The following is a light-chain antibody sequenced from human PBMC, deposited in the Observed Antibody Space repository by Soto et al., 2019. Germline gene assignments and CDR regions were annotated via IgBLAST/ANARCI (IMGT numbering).Light chain of an antibody. J-gene: IGKJ1*01. CDR1: QSISTW. V-gene: IGKV1-5*03. Sequence: DIQMTQSPSTLSASVGDRVIITCRASQSISTWLAWHQQKPGKAPKLLISKASSLESGVPSRFSGSGSGTEFTLTISSLQPDDFATYYCQQYNSFRACGQGTKVEIK. CDR3: QQYNSFRA. CDR2: KAS.